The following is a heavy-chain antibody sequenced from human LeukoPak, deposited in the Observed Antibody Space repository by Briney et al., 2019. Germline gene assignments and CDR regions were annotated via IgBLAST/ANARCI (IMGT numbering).Heavy chain of an antibody. CDR1: GYTFTSYD. D-gene: IGHD1-26*01. J-gene: IGHJ6*03. CDR2: MNPNSGNT. Sequence: GASVKVSCKAAGYTFTSYDINWVRQATGQGLEWMGWMNPNSGNTGYAQKFQGRVTMTRNTSISTAYMELSSLRSEDTAVYYCARLGFSRPYYYYYMDVWGKGTTATVSS. CDR3: ARLGFSRPYYYYYMDV. V-gene: IGHV1-8*01.